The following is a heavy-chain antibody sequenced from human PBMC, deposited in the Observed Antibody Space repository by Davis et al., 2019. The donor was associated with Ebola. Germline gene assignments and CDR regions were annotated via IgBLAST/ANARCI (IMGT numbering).Heavy chain of an antibody. D-gene: IGHD1-26*01. Sequence: PGGSLRLSCVASGFTFRGYSMNWVRQAPGKGLEWISYITTRSDIIYYADSVKGRFTVSRDNAQNSLYLQMNSLRDEDTAVYYCATGGVDWELRPDYWGQGTLVTVSS. CDR1: GFTFRGYS. V-gene: IGHV3-48*02. CDR2: ITTRSDII. CDR3: ATGGVDWELRPDY. J-gene: IGHJ4*02.